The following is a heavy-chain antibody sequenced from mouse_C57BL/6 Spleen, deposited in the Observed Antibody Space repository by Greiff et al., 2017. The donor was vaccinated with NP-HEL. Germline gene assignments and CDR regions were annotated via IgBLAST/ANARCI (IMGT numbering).Heavy chain of an antibody. Sequence: EVNLVESGGDLVKPGGSLKLSCAASGFTFSSYGMSWVRQTPDKRLEWVATISSGGSYTYYPDSVKGRFTISRDNAKNTLYLQMSSLKSEDTAVYYCARDWNWDYFDYWGKGTTLTVSS. CDR3: ARDWNWDYFDY. CDR1: GFTFSSYG. CDR2: ISSGGSYT. D-gene: IGHD4-1*01. V-gene: IGHV5-6*01. J-gene: IGHJ2*01.